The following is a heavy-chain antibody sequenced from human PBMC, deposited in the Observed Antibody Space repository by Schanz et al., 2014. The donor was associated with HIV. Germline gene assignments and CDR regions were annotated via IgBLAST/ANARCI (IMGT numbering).Heavy chain of an antibody. V-gene: IGHV3-23*04. CDR2: ISESGGRT. CDR1: GFTFNNYA. Sequence: VQLVESGGGVVQPGGSLRLSCAASGFTFNNYAMTWVRQAPGKGLEWVSSISESGGRTYCADSVNGRFTISRDNSKNTLYLEMTTLRTEDTAVYYCAKPEYDSSGNSQSHFDYWGQGTLVTVSS. J-gene: IGHJ4*02. D-gene: IGHD3-22*01. CDR3: AKPEYDSSGNSQSHFDY.